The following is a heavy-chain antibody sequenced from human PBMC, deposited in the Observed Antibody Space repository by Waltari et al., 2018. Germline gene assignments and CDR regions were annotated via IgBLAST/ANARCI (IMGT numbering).Heavy chain of an antibody. CDR2: IIPIFGTA. CDR3: ARGRYPHDYSNYYYYYGMDV. Sequence: QVQLVQSGAEVKKPGSSVKVSCKASGGTFSSYAISWVRQAPGQGLEWMGRIIPIFGTANYAQKFQGRVTITADKSTSTAYMELSSLRSEDTAVYYCARGRYPHDYSNYYYYYGMDVWGQGTTVTVSS. J-gene: IGHJ6*02. D-gene: IGHD4-4*01. V-gene: IGHV1-69*08. CDR1: GGTFSSYA.